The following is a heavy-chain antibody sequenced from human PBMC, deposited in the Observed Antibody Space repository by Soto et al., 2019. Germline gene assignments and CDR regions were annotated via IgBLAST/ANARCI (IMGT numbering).Heavy chain of an antibody. D-gene: IGHD6-25*01. CDR2: IYAGGST. Sequence: GGSLRLSCAASGFSVSSRYMSWVRQAPGKGLEWVSVIYAGGSTYYADSVKGRFIISRDDSKNTLYLQMDILKADDTATYYCARDGQSGNYMDVWGKGATVTVSS. V-gene: IGHV3-66*01. CDR1: GFSVSSRY. J-gene: IGHJ6*03. CDR3: ARDGQSGNYMDV.